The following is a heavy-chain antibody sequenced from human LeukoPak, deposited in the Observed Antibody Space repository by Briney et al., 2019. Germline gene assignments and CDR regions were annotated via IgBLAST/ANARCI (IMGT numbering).Heavy chain of an antibody. Sequence: PSETLSLTCAVFGGSFNNYYWSWLRQPPGKGLEWIGETSHSGNTNYNPSLKSRVTMSLDTSKNQFFLKLNSVTAADTAVYYCARGFSHWGQGTLVTVSS. CDR3: ARGFSH. J-gene: IGHJ4*02. CDR1: GGSFNNYY. V-gene: IGHV4-34*01. CDR2: TSHSGNT.